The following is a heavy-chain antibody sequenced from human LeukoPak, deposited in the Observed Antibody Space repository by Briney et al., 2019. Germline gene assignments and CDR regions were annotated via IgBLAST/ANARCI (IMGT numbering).Heavy chain of an antibody. V-gene: IGHV3-74*01. J-gene: IGHJ4*02. CDR3: VRDLGPRAY. CDR1: GFTFSSYW. D-gene: IGHD7-27*01. Sequence: GGSLRLSCAASGFTFSSYWVHWVRQAPGKGLVWVSRINSDGSTTTYADSVKGRFTISRDNAKNTLYLQINNLRVEDTAMYYCVRDLGPRAYWGQGSLVTVAS. CDR2: INSDGSTT.